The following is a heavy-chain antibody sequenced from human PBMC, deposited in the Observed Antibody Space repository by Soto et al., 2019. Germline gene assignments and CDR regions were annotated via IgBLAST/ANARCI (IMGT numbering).Heavy chain of an antibody. V-gene: IGHV1-69*06. CDR1: GGTFSSYA. CDR3: ANSVTYYYDSSGYYSFDY. J-gene: IGHJ4*02. D-gene: IGHD3-22*01. Sequence: QVQLVQSGAEVKKPGSSVKVSCKASGGTFSSYAISWVRQAPGQGLEWMGGIIPIFGTANYAQKFQGRVTITADKSTSTAYMELSRLRSEDTAVYYCANSVTYYYDSSGYYSFDYWGQGTLVTVSS. CDR2: IIPIFGTA.